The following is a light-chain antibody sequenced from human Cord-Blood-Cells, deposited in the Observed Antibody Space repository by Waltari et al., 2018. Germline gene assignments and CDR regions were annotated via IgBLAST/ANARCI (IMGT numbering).Light chain of an antibody. V-gene: IGKV3-20*01. Sequence: DIVLTQSPGTLSLSPGERATLSCRASQSVSSSYSAWYQHKPGQAPRLLIYGASSRATGIPDRFSGSGSGTDFTLTISRLEPEDFAVYYCQQYGRGLTFGGGTKVEIK. J-gene: IGKJ4*01. CDR1: QSVSSSY. CDR3: QQYGRGLT. CDR2: GAS.